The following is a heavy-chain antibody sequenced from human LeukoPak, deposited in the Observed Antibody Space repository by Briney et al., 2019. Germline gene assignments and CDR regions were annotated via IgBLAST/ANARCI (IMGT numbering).Heavy chain of an antibody. V-gene: IGHV3-21*01. CDR1: GFTFSSYS. CDR3: ARGEMATIGYFDY. D-gene: IGHD5-24*01. J-gene: IGHJ4*02. Sequence: PGGSLRLSCAASGFTFSSYSTNWVRQAPGKGLEWVSSISSSSSYIYYADSVKGRFTISRDNAKNSLYLQMNSLRAEDTAVYYCARGEMATIGYFDYWGQGTLVTVSS. CDR2: ISSSSSYI.